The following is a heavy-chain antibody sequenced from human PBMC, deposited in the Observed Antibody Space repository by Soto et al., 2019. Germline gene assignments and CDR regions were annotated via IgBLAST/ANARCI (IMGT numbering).Heavy chain of an antibody. D-gene: IGHD1-26*01. CDR2: VYNSGST. V-gene: IGHV4-59*01. J-gene: IGHJ3*02. Sequence: SETLSLTCTVFGGSIRSYYWSWVRRPPGKGLEWIGYVYNSGSTTYSPSFNSRVTISADTSRNQFSLKLTSVTAADTAVYYCARESGGSYGAFVIWGQGTMVTV. CDR3: ARESGGSYGAFVI. CDR1: GGSIRSYY.